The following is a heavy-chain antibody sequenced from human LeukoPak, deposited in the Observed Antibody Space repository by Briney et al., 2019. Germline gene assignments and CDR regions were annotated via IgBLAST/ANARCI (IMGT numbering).Heavy chain of an antibody. CDR3: AREGPYYFDY. CDR2: ISYDGSNK. J-gene: IGHJ4*02. V-gene: IGHV3-30-3*01. Sequence: GGSLRLSCAASGFTLSSYAMHWVRQAPGKGLEWVAVISYDGSNKYYADSVKGRFTISRDNSKNTLYLQMNSLRAEDTAVYYCAREGPYYFDYWGQGTLVTVSS. CDR1: GFTLSSYA.